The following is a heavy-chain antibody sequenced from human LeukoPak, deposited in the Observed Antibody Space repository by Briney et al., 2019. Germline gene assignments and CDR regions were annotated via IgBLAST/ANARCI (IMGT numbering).Heavy chain of an antibody. V-gene: IGHV3-21*01. CDR1: GFTFSSYS. CDR2: ISSSSSYI. Sequence: GGSLRLSCAASGFTFSSYSMNWVRQAPGKGLEWVSSISSSSSYIYYADSVKGRFTISRDNAKNSLYLQMNSLRAEDTAVYYCARDHLTTMYIAAAVGGGMDVWGQGTTVTVSS. CDR3: ARDHLTTMYIAAAVGGGMDV. D-gene: IGHD6-13*01. J-gene: IGHJ6*02.